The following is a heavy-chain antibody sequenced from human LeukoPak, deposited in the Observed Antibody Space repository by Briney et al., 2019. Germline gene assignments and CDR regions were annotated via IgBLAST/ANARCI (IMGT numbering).Heavy chain of an antibody. J-gene: IGHJ6*03. V-gene: IGHV1-69*04. Sequence: SAKVSCKASGGTYSSYGISWVPHAPGQGLEWMGRIIPMINIIKYAQKSQGRVTIIADKTTSTAYMELSSLRTEDTAVYYCASKSGGVTMVRGVALEYYMDVWGKGTTVTVSS. D-gene: IGHD3-10*01. CDR1: GGTYSSYG. CDR2: IIPMINII. CDR3: ASKSGGVTMVRGVALEYYMDV.